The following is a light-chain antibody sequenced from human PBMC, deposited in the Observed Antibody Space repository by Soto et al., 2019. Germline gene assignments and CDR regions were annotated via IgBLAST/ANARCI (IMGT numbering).Light chain of an antibody. Sequence: DIQMTQSPSTLSASVGDRVTITCRASQNIRNWLAWYQQKPGKAPKLLIYKASNFESGVPSRFSGSGSGTDSPLTISRLHADDSATFCCHQYNTSPLFGQGTKVEIK. CDR3: HQYNTSPL. CDR1: QNIRNW. V-gene: IGKV1-5*03. J-gene: IGKJ1*01. CDR2: KAS.